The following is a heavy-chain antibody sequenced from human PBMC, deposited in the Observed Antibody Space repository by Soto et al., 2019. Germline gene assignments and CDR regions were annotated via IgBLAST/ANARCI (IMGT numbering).Heavy chain of an antibody. V-gene: IGHV3-23*01. CDR2: ISGSGGST. CDR1: GFTFSSYA. D-gene: IGHD1-7*01. CDR3: AKAQTFITGTTSFQH. J-gene: IGHJ1*01. Sequence: EVQLLESGGGLVQPGGSLRLSCAASGFTFSSYAMSWVRQAPGKGLEWVSAISGSGGSTYYADSVKGRFTISRDNSKNTLYLQMNSLRDEDTAVYYCAKAQTFITGTTSFQHWGQGTLVTVAA.